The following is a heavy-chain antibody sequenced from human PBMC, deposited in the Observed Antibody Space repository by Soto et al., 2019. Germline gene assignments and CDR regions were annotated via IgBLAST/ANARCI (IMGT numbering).Heavy chain of an antibody. D-gene: IGHD1-26*01. Sequence: VQLVESGGGVVQPGRSLRLSCAASGFTFRTYGMYWVRQAPGKGLEWVAVIWYDASNKYYADSVKGRFTISRDNSENTVYLQMTSPRAEDTAVYYCARGRVDGGELDLWGQGTLVTVSS. V-gene: IGHV3-33*01. CDR1: GFTFRTYG. J-gene: IGHJ4*02. CDR3: ARGRVDGGELDL. CDR2: IWYDASNK.